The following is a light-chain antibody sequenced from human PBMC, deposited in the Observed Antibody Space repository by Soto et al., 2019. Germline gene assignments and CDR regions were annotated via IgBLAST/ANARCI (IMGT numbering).Light chain of an antibody. CDR1: IGGVTSGHY. V-gene: IGLV7-46*01. J-gene: IGLJ2*01. Sequence: QAVVTQEPSLTVSPGGTVTLTCGSSIGGVTSGHYPYWFQQKPGQAPRTLIYDTSNKHSWTPARFSGSLIGGKAALILSGAQPEDEADYYCLLSYSGVKVFGGGTKLTVL. CDR2: DTS. CDR3: LLSYSGVKV.